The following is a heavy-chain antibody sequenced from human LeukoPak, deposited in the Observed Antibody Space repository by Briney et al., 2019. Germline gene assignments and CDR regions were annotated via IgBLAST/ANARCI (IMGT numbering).Heavy chain of an antibody. CDR1: GGSISSYY. Sequence: PSETLSLTCTVSGGSISSYYWSWIRQPPGKGLEWIGYIYYSGSTNYNPSLKSRVTISVDTSKNQFSLKLSSVTAADTAVYYCARDRDSRWFGELLYPPNWFDPWGQGTLVTVSS. V-gene: IGHV4-59*01. CDR3: ARDRDSRWFGELLYPPNWFDP. D-gene: IGHD3-10*01. CDR2: IYYSGST. J-gene: IGHJ5*02.